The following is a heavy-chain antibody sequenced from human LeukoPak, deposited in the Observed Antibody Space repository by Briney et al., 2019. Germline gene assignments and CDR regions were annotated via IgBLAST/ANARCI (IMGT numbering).Heavy chain of an antibody. Sequence: SETLSLTCAVDGVSLNNYYWSWIRQPPGKGLEWIGEIQQSTRSSYNPSLKSRATISADTSKKHLFLKLTSVTAADTAVYYCVRGYSRVLIDYWGQGTLVTVSS. J-gene: IGHJ4*02. CDR3: VRGYSRVLIDY. V-gene: IGHV4-34*01. CDR2: IQQSTRS. CDR1: GVSLNNYY. D-gene: IGHD6-25*01.